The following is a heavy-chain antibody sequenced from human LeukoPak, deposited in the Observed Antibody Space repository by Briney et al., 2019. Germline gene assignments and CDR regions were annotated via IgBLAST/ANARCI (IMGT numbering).Heavy chain of an antibody. D-gene: IGHD6-19*01. Sequence: ASVKVSCKVSGYTLSELPMHWVRQAPGKGLEWTGGFDPEDGETISAQKFQGRVTMTEDTSRDTAYMELSSLRSEDTAVYYCARVAPLNSSGWKYFFDHWGQGTLVTVSS. J-gene: IGHJ4*02. V-gene: IGHV1-24*01. CDR1: GYTLSELP. CDR2: FDPEDGET. CDR3: ARVAPLNSSGWKYFFDH.